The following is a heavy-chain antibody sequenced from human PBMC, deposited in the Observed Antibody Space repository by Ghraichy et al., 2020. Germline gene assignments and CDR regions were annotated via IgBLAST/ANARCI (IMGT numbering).Heavy chain of an antibody. CDR1: GFAFSRFG. Sequence: GGSLRLSCVTSGFAFSRFGMHWVRQAPGKGPEWVAVIWYDGENKYYADSVKGRFTISRDNSKNTLYLQMNSLRAEDTAVLYCAIDLLGGVVTTFIYESWGQGTQVGVCS. V-gene: IGHV3-33*01. D-gene: IGHD2/OR15-2a*01. CDR3: AIDLLGGVVTTFIYES. J-gene: IGHJ5*02. CDR2: IWYDGENK.